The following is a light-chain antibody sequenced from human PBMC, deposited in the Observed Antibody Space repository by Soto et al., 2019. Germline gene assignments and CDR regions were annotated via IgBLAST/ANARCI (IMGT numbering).Light chain of an antibody. CDR2: GAS. V-gene: IGKV3-15*01. J-gene: IGKJ1*01. Sequence: EIVMTQSSATLSVSPGERVILSCRASQSINSDLAWYQQKPGQAPRFLIYGASTRATGIPARFSGSGSGTQFTLTISSLQSEDSAPYYCQHYNNWPWTFGQGTKV. CDR3: QHYNNWPWT. CDR1: QSINSD.